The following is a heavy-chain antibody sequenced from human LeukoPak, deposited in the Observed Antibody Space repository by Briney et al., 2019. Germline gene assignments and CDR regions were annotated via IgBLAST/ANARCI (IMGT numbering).Heavy chain of an antibody. Sequence: PSETLSLTCAVYGGAFSGYYWSWIRQPPGKRLEWIGEINHSGRTNYKPSLKSRVTISIDTSKNQFSLKLSSVTAADTSVYYCARVREFHSGRQTNWFDPWGQGILVTASS. CDR1: GGAFSGYY. D-gene: IGHD3-10*01. J-gene: IGHJ5*02. CDR2: INHSGRT. CDR3: ARVREFHSGRQTNWFDP. V-gene: IGHV4-34*01.